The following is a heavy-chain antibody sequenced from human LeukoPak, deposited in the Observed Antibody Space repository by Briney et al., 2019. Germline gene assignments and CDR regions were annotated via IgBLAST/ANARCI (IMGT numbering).Heavy chain of an antibody. CDR1: GGSISSYY. CDR2: IYTSGGT. Sequence: SETLSLTCTVSGGSISSYYWSWIRQPAGKALEWIGRIYTSGGTNYNPSLKSRVTMSVDTSKNHFSLRLSSVTAADTAVYYCARDYDSSGYYSYYFDYWGQGTLVTVSS. D-gene: IGHD3-22*01. J-gene: IGHJ4*02. CDR3: ARDYDSSGYYSYYFDY. V-gene: IGHV4-4*07.